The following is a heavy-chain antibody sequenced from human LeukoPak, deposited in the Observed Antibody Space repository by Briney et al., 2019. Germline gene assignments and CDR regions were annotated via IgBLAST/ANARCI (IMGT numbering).Heavy chain of an antibody. CDR2: ISGSGGST. Sequence: GGSLRLSCAASGFTFSSYAMSWVRQAPGKGLEWVSAISGSGGSTYYADSVKGRFTISRDNSKNTLYLQMNSLRAEDTAVYYCAKDRLWSYYYDSSGYYLDYWGQGTLVTVSS. CDR1: GFTFSSYA. J-gene: IGHJ4*02. CDR3: AKDRLWSYYYDSSGYYLDY. V-gene: IGHV3-23*01. D-gene: IGHD3-22*01.